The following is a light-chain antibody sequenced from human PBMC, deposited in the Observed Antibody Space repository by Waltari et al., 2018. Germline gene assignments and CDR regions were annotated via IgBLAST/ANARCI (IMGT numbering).Light chain of an antibody. V-gene: IGKV3-20*01. Sequence: EIVLTQSPGTLSLSPGERATLSCRASQSVGRSLAWYQGKPGQAPWLLIYDTSNRATGIPGRFSSSGSGTDFSLTISRLEPEDFAVYYCQMYVRLPVTFGQGTKVEIK. CDR3: QMYVRLPVT. CDR2: DTS. CDR1: QSVGRS. J-gene: IGKJ1*01.